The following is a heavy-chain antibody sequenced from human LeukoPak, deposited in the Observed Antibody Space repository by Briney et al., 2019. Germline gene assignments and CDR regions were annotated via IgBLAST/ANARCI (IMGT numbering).Heavy chain of an antibody. D-gene: IGHD3-22*01. J-gene: IGHJ3*02. CDR3: THYYDGSGYYGAFDS. Sequence: PGGALRLSCAASGFTFSDSAVHWVRQASGKGLEWVGRIRSKAKRYATAYAASVKGRFTIARDDSETTAYLQMNSLKTEDTAVYYCTHYYDGSGYYGAFDSWGQGTMVTVSS. V-gene: IGHV3-73*01. CDR2: IRSKAKRYAT. CDR1: GFTFSDSA.